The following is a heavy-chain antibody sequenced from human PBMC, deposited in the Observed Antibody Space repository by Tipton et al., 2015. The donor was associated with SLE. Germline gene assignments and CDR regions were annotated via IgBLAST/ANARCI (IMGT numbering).Heavy chain of an antibody. V-gene: IGHV4-59*01. CDR1: GGSISSYY. CDR3: ARSPPRSGRDY. J-gene: IGHJ4*02. D-gene: IGHD6-19*01. Sequence: TLSLTCTVSGGSISSYYWSWIRQPPGKGLEWIGYIYYSGSTNYNPSLKSRVTISVDTSKNQFSLKLSSVTAADTAVYYCARSPPRSGRDYWGQGTLVTVSS. CDR2: IYYSGST.